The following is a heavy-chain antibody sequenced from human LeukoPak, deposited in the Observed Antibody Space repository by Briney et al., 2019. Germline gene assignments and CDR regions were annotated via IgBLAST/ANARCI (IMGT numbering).Heavy chain of an antibody. J-gene: IGHJ4*02. CDR3: ASRKLGNDY. D-gene: IGHD7-27*01. V-gene: IGHV4-59*02. Sequence: SETLPLACTISGGSVSDYYWSWIRQSPGKGPEWIGYIYYTGSTTYNPSLKSRVTISADTSKNQFSLKLSSVTAADTAVYYCASRKLGNDYWGQGTLVTVSS. CDR1: GGSVSDYY. CDR2: IYYTGST.